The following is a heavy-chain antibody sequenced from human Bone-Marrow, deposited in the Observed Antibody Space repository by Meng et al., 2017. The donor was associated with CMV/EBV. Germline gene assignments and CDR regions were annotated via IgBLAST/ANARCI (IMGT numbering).Heavy chain of an antibody. CDR2: ISYDGSNK. J-gene: IGHJ4*02. CDR1: GFTFSSYA. V-gene: IGHV3-30*04. CDR3: ARDTYGALDY. Sequence: GESLKISCAASGFTFSSYAMHWVRQAPGKGLEWVAVISYDGSNKYYADSVKGRFTISRDNAKNSLYLQMNSLRAEDTAVYYCARDTYGALDYWGQGTLVTVSS. D-gene: IGHD2-8*01.